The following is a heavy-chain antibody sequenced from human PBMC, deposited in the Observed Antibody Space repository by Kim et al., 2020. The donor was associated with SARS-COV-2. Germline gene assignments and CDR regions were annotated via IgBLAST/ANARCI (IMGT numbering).Heavy chain of an antibody. CDR2: IKSKTDGGTT. V-gene: IGHV3-15*01. Sequence: GGSLRLSCAASGFTFSNAWMSWVRQAPGKGLEWVGRIKSKTDGGTTDYAAPVKGRFTISRDDSKNTLYLQMNSLKTEDTAVYYCTTDRCSSTSCYQAFDIWGQGTMVTVSS. CDR3: TTDRCSSTSCYQAFDI. D-gene: IGHD2-2*01. CDR1: GFTFSNAW. J-gene: IGHJ3*02.